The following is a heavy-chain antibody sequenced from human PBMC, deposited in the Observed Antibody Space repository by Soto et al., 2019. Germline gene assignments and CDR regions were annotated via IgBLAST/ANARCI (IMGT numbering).Heavy chain of an antibody. V-gene: IGHV4-34*01. Sequence: QVQLQQWGAGLLKPSETLSLTCAVYGGSFSGYYWSWFRQPPGKGLEWIGEINPSGSTKYNQSLQSRVTISVDTSKNQLSLTLSSVIAADTAVYYCARLRVASTRTKDYCGQGTLVTVSS. CDR1: GGSFSGYY. CDR3: ARLRVASTRTKDY. J-gene: IGHJ4*02. D-gene: IGHD6-19*01. CDR2: INPSGST.